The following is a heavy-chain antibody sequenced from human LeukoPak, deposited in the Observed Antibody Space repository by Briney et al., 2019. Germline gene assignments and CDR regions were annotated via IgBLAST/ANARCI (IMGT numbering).Heavy chain of an antibody. D-gene: IGHD3-10*01. CDR1: GYTFTSYG. Sequence: ASVKVSCKASGYTFTSYGISWVRQAPGQGLEWMGWISAYNGNTNYAQKLQGRVTMTTDTSTSTAYMELRRLRSDDTAVYYCARAAYYGSGSYYTVPYNWFDPWGQGTLVTVSS. CDR3: ARAAYYGSGSYYTVPYNWFDP. J-gene: IGHJ5*02. CDR2: ISAYNGNT. V-gene: IGHV1-18*01.